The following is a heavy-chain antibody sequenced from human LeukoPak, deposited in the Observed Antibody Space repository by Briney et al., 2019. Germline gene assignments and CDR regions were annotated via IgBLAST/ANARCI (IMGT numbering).Heavy chain of an antibody. D-gene: IGHD5-18*01. V-gene: IGHV3-33*01. CDR2: IWYGGSNK. CDR3: ARLYQDTAMTPVPDYYYYMDV. CDR1: GFTFSSYG. Sequence: PGRSLRLSCAASGFTFSSYGMHWVRQAPGKGLEWVAVIWYGGSNKYYADSVKGRFTISRDNSKNTLYLQMNSLRAEDTAVYYCARLYQDTAMTPVPDYYYYMDVWGKGTTVTVSS. J-gene: IGHJ6*03.